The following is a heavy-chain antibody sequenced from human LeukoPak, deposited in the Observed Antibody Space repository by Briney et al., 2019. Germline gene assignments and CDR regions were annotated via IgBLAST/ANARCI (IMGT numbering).Heavy chain of an antibody. CDR1: GYTFTGYY. CDR2: INPNSGVT. Sequence: GGSMRVSCKASGYTFTGYYIHWVRQAPGQGLEWMGWINPNSGVTNYEAKFQGRVTMTRETSISTAYMELSRLRSDDTAVYYYARDASPFDYWGQGTLVTVSS. V-gene: IGHV1-2*02. CDR3: ARDASPFDY. J-gene: IGHJ4*02.